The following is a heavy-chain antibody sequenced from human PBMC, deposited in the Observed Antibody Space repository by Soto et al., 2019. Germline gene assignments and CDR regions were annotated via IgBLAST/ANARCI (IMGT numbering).Heavy chain of an antibody. CDR2: ISLDGNYK. D-gene: IGHD3-9*01. V-gene: IGHV3-30*18. CDR1: GFTFSRYG. CDR3: AKGNSDILTGYPSYWYFDL. Sequence: QVQLVESRGGVVQPGGSLRLSCAASGFTFSRYGMHWVRQAPGKGLEWVADISLDGNYKYYADSVKGRFIISRDNSKNTLYLQMNSLRAEDTAVYYCAKGNSDILTGYPSYWYFDLWGRGTLVTVSS. J-gene: IGHJ2*01.